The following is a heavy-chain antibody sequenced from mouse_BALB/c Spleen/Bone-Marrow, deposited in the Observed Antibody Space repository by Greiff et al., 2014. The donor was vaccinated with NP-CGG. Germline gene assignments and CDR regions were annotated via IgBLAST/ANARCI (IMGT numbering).Heavy chain of an antibody. J-gene: IGHJ4*01. CDR2: IYPGNVNT. V-gene: IGHV1S56*01. Sequence: VQLVESGPELVKPGASVRISCKASGYTFTSYYIHWVKQRPGQGLEWIGWIYPGNVNTKYNEKFKGKATLTADKSSSTAYMQLSSRTSEDSAVYFCARDTMDYWGQGTSVTVSS. CDR1: GYTFTSYY. CDR3: ARDTMDY.